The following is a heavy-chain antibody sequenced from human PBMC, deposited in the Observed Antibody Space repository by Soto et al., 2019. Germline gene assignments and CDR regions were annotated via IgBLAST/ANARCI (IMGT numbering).Heavy chain of an antibody. CDR1: GGSVSSGSYY. Sequence: ETLSLTCTVSGGSVSSGSYYWSWIRQPPGKGLEWIGYIYYSGSTNYNPSLKSRVTISVDTSKNQFSLKLSSVTAADTAVYYCARDLMTTVTTFDYWGQGTLVTVSS. CDR3: ARDLMTTVTTFDY. V-gene: IGHV4-61*01. CDR2: IYYSGST. D-gene: IGHD4-17*01. J-gene: IGHJ4*02.